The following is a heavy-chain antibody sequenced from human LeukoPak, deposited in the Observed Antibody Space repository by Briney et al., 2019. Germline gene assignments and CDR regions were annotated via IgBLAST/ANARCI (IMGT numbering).Heavy chain of an antibody. V-gene: IGHV1-69*06. CDR2: IIPIFGTA. CDR3: ASGSEVGNGDQAYYYYYYMDV. CDR1: GGTFSSYA. Sequence: GASVKVSCKASGGTFSSYAISWVRQAPGQGLEWMGGIIPIFGTANYAQKFQGRVTITADKSTSTAYMELSSLRSEDTAVYYCASGSEVGNGDQAYYYYYYMDVWGKGTTVTVSS. D-gene: IGHD4-17*01. J-gene: IGHJ6*03.